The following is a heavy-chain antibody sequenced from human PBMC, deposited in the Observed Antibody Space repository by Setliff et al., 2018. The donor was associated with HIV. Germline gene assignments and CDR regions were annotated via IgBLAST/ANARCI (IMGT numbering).Heavy chain of an antibody. J-gene: IGHJ3*02. Sequence: ASVKVSCKVSGYTLTELSRHWVRQAPGKGPEWMGGFDPEDGETIYVKKFQGRVTMTEDTSTDTAYMELSSLTSEDTAVYYCATRSYYYDSSGYSSRGAFDIWGQGTMVTVSS. V-gene: IGHV1-24*01. CDR2: FDPEDGET. D-gene: IGHD3-22*01. CDR1: GYTLTELS. CDR3: ATRSYYYDSSGYSSRGAFDI.